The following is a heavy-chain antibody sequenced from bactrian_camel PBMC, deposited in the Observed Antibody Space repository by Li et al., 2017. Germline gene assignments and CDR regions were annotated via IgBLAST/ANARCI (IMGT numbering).Heavy chain of an antibody. V-gene: IGHV3S1*01. D-gene: IGHD4*01. CDR1: GSTFSSYW. CDR2: INSGGTT. J-gene: IGHJ7*01. Sequence: VQLVESGGGLVQPGGSLRLSCAASGSTFSSYWMYWARQAPGKGLEWVSTINSGGTTYYADSVKGRFTISRDNNKNTMSLQMNDLKPADTAVYYCAVCAPRGPRHPAPEGGFECDLLYGMDYWGKGTQVTVS.